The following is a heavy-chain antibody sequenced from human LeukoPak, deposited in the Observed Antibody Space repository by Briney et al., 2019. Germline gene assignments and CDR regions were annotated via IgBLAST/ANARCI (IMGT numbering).Heavy chain of an antibody. D-gene: IGHD3-10*01. CDR1: GGSISSRSYY. Sequence: SETLSLTCTVSGGSISSRSYYWGWIRQPPGKGLEWIGNIYYSGSTYYNPSLRSRVTISVDTSKNQLSLKLSSVTAADTAVYYCARRRLWFGGWFDPWGQGTLVTVSS. V-gene: IGHV4-39*07. J-gene: IGHJ5*02. CDR2: IYYSGST. CDR3: ARRRLWFGGWFDP.